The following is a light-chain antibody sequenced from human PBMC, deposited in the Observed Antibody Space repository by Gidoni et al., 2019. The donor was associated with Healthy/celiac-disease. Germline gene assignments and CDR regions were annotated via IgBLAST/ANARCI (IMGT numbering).Light chain of an antibody. CDR2: GAS. Sequence: EIVLTQSPGTLSLSPGERATLSCRASQSVSSSYLAWYQQKPGQAPRLLIYGASSRATGIPDRFSGSGSGTDFTLTISILEHEDVAVYYCQQYGSSPYTFGQGTKVEIK. CDR3: QQYGSSPYT. CDR1: QSVSSSY. V-gene: IGKV3-20*01. J-gene: IGKJ2*01.